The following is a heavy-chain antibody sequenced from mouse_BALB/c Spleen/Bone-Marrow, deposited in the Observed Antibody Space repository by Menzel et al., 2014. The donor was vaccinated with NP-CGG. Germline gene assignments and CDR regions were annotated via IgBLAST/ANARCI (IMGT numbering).Heavy chain of an antibody. V-gene: IGHV14-3*02. D-gene: IGHD1-1*01. CDR2: IDPASGNT. Sequence: VHVKQSGAELVKPGASVKLSCTASGFNIKDTYIHWVKQSPEQGLEWIGRIDPASGNTKYDPKFQGKATITTDTSSNTAYLQLNSLTSEGTAVYYCASYYYGRSSFACWGQGTLVTVSA. J-gene: IGHJ3*01. CDR3: ASYYYGRSSFAC. CDR1: GFNIKDTY.